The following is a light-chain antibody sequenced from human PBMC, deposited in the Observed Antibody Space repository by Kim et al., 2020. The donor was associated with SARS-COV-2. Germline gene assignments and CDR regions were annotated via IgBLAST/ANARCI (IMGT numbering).Light chain of an antibody. CDR1: NNKVGNRG. Sequence: ATLPCPGTNNKVGNRGAAWLQQHQGHPPKLLSYRNNNRPSGISERLSASRSGNTASLTITGLQPEDEADYYCSAWDSSLSAWVFGGGTQLTVL. V-gene: IGLV10-54*01. CDR3: SAWDSSLSAWV. J-gene: IGLJ3*02. CDR2: RNN.